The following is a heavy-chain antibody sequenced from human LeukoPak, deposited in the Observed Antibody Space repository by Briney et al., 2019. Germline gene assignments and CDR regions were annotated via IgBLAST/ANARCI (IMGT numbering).Heavy chain of an antibody. V-gene: IGHV3-48*01. CDR3: ARGGLSIMGY. CDR2: ISSSGSTK. Sequence: PGGSLRLSCAASGFTFSSYAMNWVRQAPGKGLEWVSYISSSGSTKYYADSLKGRFTISRDNARNSLYLQMNSLRAEDTAVYFCARGGLSIMGYWGQGTLVTVSS. D-gene: IGHD2/OR15-2a*01. J-gene: IGHJ4*02. CDR1: GFTFSSYA.